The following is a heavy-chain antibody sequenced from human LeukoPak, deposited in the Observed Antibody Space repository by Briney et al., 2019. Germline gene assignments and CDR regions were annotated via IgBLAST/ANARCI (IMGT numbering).Heavy chain of an antibody. D-gene: IGHD6-19*01. CDR3: ARETAVAGQYYFDY. CDR1: GFTFSSYS. Sequence: GGSLRLSCAASGFTFSSYSMNWVRQAPGKGLEWVSYISSSSSTIYYADSVKGRFTISRDNAKNSLYLQMNSLRAEDTAVYYCARETAVAGQYYFDYWGQGTLVTVSS. V-gene: IGHV3-48*01. J-gene: IGHJ4*02. CDR2: ISSSSSTI.